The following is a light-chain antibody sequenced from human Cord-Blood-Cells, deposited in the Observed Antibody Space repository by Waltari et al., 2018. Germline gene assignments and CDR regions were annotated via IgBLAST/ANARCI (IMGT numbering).Light chain of an antibody. CDR3: MQCTHALS. V-gene: IGKV2-30*01. CDR1: QSLVSSDGNTY. CDR2: KVS. Sequence: VVMTQSPLSLPVTLGQQASISCRSSQSLVSSDGNTYLNWFQQRPGQSPRRLIYKVSNPDCGVPDRFSGSGSGTDFTLKISRVEAEDVGCYYCMQCTHALSFGGGTKVEIK. J-gene: IGKJ4*01.